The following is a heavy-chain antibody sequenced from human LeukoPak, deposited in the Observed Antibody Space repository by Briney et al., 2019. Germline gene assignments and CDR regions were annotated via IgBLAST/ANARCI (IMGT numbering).Heavy chain of an antibody. CDR3: AREGTSSDYDSSTYRKWFDP. Sequence: SVKVSCKASGGTFSTYAISWVRQTPGQGLEWMGGIIPIFGTTNYAEKFQGRVTITADESTSTAYMELSSLRSEDTAVYYCAREGTSSDYDSSTYRKWFDPWGQGTLVTVSS. V-gene: IGHV1-69*13. J-gene: IGHJ5*02. CDR1: GGTFSTYA. D-gene: IGHD3-22*01. CDR2: IIPIFGTT.